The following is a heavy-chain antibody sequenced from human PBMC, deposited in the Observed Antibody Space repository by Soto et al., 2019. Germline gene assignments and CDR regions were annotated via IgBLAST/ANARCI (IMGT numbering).Heavy chain of an antibody. Sequence: QVQLVESGGDVVQPGRSLRLSCAASGFTFKDCAMHWVRQAPGKGLEWVSIIFNDAGNEYYTESVKGRFTIYRDNSKNTLYLQMNSLRDEETAVYYCAKEKGTGRAPNGAYDVWGRGTRVTVSS. J-gene: IGHJ3*01. CDR1: GFTFKDCA. V-gene: IGHV3-33*06. CDR3: AKEKGTGRAPNGAYDV. D-gene: IGHD2-8*02. CDR2: IFNDAGNE.